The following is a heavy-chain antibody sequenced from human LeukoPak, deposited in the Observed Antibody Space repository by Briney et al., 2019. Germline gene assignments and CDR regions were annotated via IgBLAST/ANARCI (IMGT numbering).Heavy chain of an antibody. CDR3: AKDRVTMIGGAFDM. Sequence: CLRPSRALSRLTPTTYGMNWVRPAPSHGLGWVAVISYDGSNKYYADSEKGRFTISRDNSKNTLYLQMNSLRAEDTAVYYCAKDRVTMIGGAFDMWGQRTMVIVSS. CDR2: ISYDGSNK. V-gene: IGHV3-30*18. CDR1: RLTPTTYG. D-gene: IGHD3-22*01. J-gene: IGHJ3*02.